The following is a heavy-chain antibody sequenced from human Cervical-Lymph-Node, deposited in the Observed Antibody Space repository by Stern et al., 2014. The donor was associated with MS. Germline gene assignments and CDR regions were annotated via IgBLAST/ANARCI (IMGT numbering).Heavy chain of an antibody. D-gene: IGHD5-18*01. V-gene: IGHV2-26*01. CDR2: PFSNDEK. CDR1: GFSLSNARMG. CDR3: ARFDTTMAHFDY. Sequence: QVTLRESGPVLVKPTETLTLTCTVSGFSLSNARMGVSWIRQPPGKALEWLAPPFSNDEKSYSTSLKTRLTISKDTSKSQVVLTMTNMDPVDTATYFCARFDTTMAHFDYWGQGTLVTVSS. J-gene: IGHJ4*02.